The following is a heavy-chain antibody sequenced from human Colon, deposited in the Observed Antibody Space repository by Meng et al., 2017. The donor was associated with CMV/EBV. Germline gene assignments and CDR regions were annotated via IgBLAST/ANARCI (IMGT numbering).Heavy chain of an antibody. CDR3: ASIPRGILIRLFDF. Sequence: SQTLSLTCAVYGGSFSDYYWSWVRQPPGKGLEWIGEINHSGSTNYNPSLESRVTMSRDTSKNQFSLKLSSVTAADTAVYYCASIPRGILIRLFDFWGQGTLVTVSS. CDR2: INHSGST. CDR1: GGSFSDYY. V-gene: IGHV4-34*01. D-gene: IGHD2-15*01. J-gene: IGHJ4*02.